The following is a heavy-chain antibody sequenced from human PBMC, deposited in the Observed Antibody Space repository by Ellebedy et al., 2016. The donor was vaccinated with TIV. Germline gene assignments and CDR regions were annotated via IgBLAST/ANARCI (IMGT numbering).Heavy chain of an antibody. CDR2: IKQDGSEK. CDR3: ASLGVRYCSGGSCYEASDY. CDR1: GFTFSSYW. V-gene: IGHV3-7*01. D-gene: IGHD2-15*01. Sequence: GESLKISCAASGFTFSSYWMSWVRQAPGKGLEWVANIKQDGSEKYYVDSVKGRFTISRDNAKNSLYLQMNSLRAEDTAVYYCASLGVRYCSGGSCYEASDYWGQGTLVTVSS. J-gene: IGHJ4*02.